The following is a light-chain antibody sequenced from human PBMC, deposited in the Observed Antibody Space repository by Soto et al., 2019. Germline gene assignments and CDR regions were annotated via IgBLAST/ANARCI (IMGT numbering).Light chain of an antibody. CDR1: QSISSY. CDR2: AAS. V-gene: IGKV1-39*01. CDR3: QESYNIHT. J-gene: IGKJ2*01. Sequence: DIQMTQSPSSLSASVGDRVTITCQASQSISSYLNWYQQRPGKAPRLLIYAASSLQSGVPSRFRGSGSGTDFALTSSSLQPEDYATYYCQESYNIHTFGQGTKGDIK.